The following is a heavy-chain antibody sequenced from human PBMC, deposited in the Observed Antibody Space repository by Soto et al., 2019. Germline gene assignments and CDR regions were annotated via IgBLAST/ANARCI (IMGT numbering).Heavy chain of an antibody. CDR3: ARDLGYYESSGYFDY. CDR2: IGSSDNII. Sequence: LRLSCAASGFTFSDYYMSWIRQAPGKGLEWVSYIGSSDNIIYYADSVKGRFTISRDNAKNSLYLQMNSLRAEDTAVYYCARDLGYYESSGYFDYWRQRTLVTVSS. J-gene: IGHJ4*02. D-gene: IGHD3-22*01. V-gene: IGHV3-11*01. CDR1: GFTFSDYY.